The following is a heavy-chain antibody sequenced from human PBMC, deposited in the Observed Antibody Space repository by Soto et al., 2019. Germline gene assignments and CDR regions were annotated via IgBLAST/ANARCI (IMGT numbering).Heavy chain of an antibody. CDR1: GFPFDYYA. Sequence: PGVSLRLSSAASGFPFDYYAMHWVRHAPGKGLEWVSGISWNSGSIGYADSVKGRFTISRDNAKNSLYLQMNSLRAEDTALYYCAKDRLGIAAAGQPGYFDYWGQGTLVTVSS. D-gene: IGHD6-13*01. CDR2: ISWNSGSI. J-gene: IGHJ4*02. CDR3: AKDRLGIAAAGQPGYFDY. V-gene: IGHV3-9*01.